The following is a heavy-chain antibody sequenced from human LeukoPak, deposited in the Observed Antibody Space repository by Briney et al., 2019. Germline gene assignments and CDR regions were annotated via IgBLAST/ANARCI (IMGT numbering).Heavy chain of an antibody. Sequence: PSETLSLTCTVSGGSINSYYWSWIRQPPGKGLEWIGYIYYSGSTNYNPSLKSRVTISVDTSKNQFSLKLSSVTAADTAVYYCASLDYGGNSFDYWGQGTLVTVSS. J-gene: IGHJ4*02. CDR2: IYYSGST. D-gene: IGHD4-23*01. CDR1: GGSINSYY. CDR3: ASLDYGGNSFDY. V-gene: IGHV4-59*08.